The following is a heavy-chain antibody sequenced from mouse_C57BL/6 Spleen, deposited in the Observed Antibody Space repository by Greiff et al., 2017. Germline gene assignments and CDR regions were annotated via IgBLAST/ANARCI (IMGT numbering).Heavy chain of an antibody. J-gene: IGHJ1*03. V-gene: IGHV1-18*01. Sequence: EVQLQQSGPELVKPGASVKIPCKASGYTFTDYNMDWVKQSHGKSLEWIGDINPNNGGTIYNQKFKGKATLTVDKSSSTAYMELRSLTSEDTAVYYCARSRYGSSYDWDFEVWGTGTTGTVAS. CDR3: ARSRYGSSYDWDFEV. CDR2: INPNNGGT. D-gene: IGHD1-1*01. CDR1: GYTFTDYN.